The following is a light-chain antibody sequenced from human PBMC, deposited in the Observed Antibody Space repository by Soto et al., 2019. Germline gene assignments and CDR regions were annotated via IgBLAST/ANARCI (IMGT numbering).Light chain of an antibody. V-gene: IGKV1-39*01. J-gene: IGKJ1*01. Sequence: DIQLTQSPSSLSGSVGDKVTITCRGSQSIRSYLNSVQQKPPKAPKLLIYDASSLQTGVPSRFSGSGSATDFSLPISSLQPEDFATYYCQQSYSTHPWTFGHGTKVDIK. CDR1: QSIRSY. CDR3: QQSYSTHPWT. CDR2: DAS.